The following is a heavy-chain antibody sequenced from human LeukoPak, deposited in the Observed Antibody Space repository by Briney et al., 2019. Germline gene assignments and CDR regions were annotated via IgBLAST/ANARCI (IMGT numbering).Heavy chain of an antibody. D-gene: IGHD5-18*01. CDR2: ISGSGGST. J-gene: IGHJ4*02. V-gene: IGHV3-23*01. Sequence: GGSLRLSCAASGFTFSNYAMNWVRQAPGKGLEWVSAISGSGGSTYYADSVKGRFTLSRDNPKNTLFLQMNSLRAEDTALYYCAKGIQLLDYWGQGTLVTVSS. CDR1: GFTFSNYA. CDR3: AKGIQLLDY.